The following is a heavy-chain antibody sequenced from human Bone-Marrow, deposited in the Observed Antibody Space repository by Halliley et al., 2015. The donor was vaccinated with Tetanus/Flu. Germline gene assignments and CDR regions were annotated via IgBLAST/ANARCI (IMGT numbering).Heavy chain of an antibody. V-gene: IGHV4-4*02. J-gene: IGHJ6*02. CDR2: IYYDNNG. CDR3: ARQQMGTYGMDV. D-gene: IGHD1-1*01. Sequence: LGGIGEIYYDNNGNSNPSLRSRVSMSVDKSMNEFSLRLTSVTAADTAVYYCARQQMGTYGMDVWGQGTTVTVS.